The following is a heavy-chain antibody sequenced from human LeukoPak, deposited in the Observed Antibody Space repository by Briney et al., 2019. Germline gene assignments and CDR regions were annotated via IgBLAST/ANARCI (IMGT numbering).Heavy chain of an antibody. V-gene: IGHV3-7*01. D-gene: IGHD2-2*01. CDR2: IKQDGSEK. J-gene: IGHJ5*02. Sequence: GGSLRLSCAASGFTFSSYWMSWVRQAPGKGLEWVANIKQDGSEKYYVDSVKGRFTISRDNAKNSLYLQMNSLRAEDTAVYYCARDCSSTSCYRGGFDPRGQGTLVTVSS. CDR3: ARDCSSTSCYRGGFDP. CDR1: GFTFSSYW.